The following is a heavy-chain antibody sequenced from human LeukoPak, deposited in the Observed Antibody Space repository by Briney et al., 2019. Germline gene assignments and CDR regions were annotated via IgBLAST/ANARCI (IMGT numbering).Heavy chain of an antibody. J-gene: IGHJ4*02. CDR3: ARDSSTVTTRHFDY. V-gene: IGHV4-59*01. CDR2: VYYTGST. CDR1: GGSINNYY. D-gene: IGHD4-17*01. Sequence: SETLSLTCTVSGGSINNYYWTWVRQPPGKGLECIGYVYYTGSTYYNPSLKSRVTISVDTSRNQFSLKLNSVTAADTAVYYCARDSSTVTTRHFDYWGQGTLVTVSS.